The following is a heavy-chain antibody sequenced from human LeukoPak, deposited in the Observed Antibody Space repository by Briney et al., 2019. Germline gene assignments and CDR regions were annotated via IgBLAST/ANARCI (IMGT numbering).Heavy chain of an antibody. V-gene: IGHV1-3*01. CDR2: INAGNGNT. J-gene: IGHJ4*02. D-gene: IGHD5-24*01. CDR3: ATSRDGYNYPWFDY. CDR1: GYTFTNYA. Sequence: GASVKVSCKASGYTFTNYAMQWVRQAPGQRLEWMGWINAGNGNTKYSQKFQGRVTITRDTSASTAYKELSSLRSEDTAVYYCATSRDGYNYPWFDYWGQGTLVTVSS.